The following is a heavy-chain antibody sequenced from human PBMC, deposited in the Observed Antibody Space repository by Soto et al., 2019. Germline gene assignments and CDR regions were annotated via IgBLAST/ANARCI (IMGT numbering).Heavy chain of an antibody. Sequence: ASVKVSCKTSGYTFISYGISWVRQAPGQGLEWMGWISAYSGDTNYAQKFQGRVTMTTDTSTSTSYMELRSLRSDDTAVYYCAREFCPDCSSTWCYCSCDYWG. CDR2: ISAYSGDT. D-gene: IGHD2-2*01. J-gene: IGHJ4*01. CDR1: GYTFISYG. V-gene: IGHV1-18*01. CDR3: AREFCPDCSSTWCYCSCDY.